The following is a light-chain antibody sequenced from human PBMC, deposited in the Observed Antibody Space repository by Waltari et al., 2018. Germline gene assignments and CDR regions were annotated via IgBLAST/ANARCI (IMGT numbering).Light chain of an antibody. CDR1: SNNVDNQG. CDR3: SAWDSSLSGYV. Sequence: QAGLTQPPSVSKDLRQTATLTCTGNSNNVDNQGAAWLQHHQGHPPKLLSYRNKNRPSGISERFSAYRSGNTAFLTITGLQPEDEADYYCSAWDSSLSGYVFGTGTRLTVL. CDR2: RNK. V-gene: IGLV10-54*04. J-gene: IGLJ1*01.